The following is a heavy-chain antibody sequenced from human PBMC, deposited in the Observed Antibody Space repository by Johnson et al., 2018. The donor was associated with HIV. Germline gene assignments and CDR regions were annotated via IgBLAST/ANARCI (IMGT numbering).Heavy chain of an antibody. J-gene: IGHJ3*02. Sequence: VQLVESGGGLVKPGGSLRLSCAASGFSFTNAWMSWVRQDPGKGLEWVGRIKSETDDGTTHYFAPVKGRFIISRDDSKNTLYLHMKSLTTEATAVYFCTTLPPTWRAFHIWGQGTMVTVSS. V-gene: IGHV3-15*06. CDR2: IKSETDDGTT. D-gene: IGHD4-11*01. CDR3: TTLPPTWRAFHI. CDR1: GFSFTNAW.